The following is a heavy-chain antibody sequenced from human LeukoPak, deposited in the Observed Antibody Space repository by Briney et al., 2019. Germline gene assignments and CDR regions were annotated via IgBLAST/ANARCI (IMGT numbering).Heavy chain of an antibody. J-gene: IGHJ4*02. CDR2: ISGSGGST. D-gene: IGHD3-16*01. V-gene: IGHV3-23*01. CDR1: GFTFSSYS. CDR3: AKCLFQVGYFDY. Sequence: GGSLRLSCAASGFTFSSYSMSWVRQAPGKGLEWVSAISGSGGSTYYADSVKGRFTISRDNSKNTLYLQMNSLRAEDTAVYYCAKCLFQVGYFDYWGQGTLVTVSS.